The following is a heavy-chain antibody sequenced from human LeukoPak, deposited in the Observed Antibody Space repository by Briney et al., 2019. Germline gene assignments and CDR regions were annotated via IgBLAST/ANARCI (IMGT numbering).Heavy chain of an antibody. CDR3: ATAPFPYGGYDY. D-gene: IGHD5-12*01. J-gene: IGHJ4*02. CDR2: ISGSGGST. CDR1: GFTFSSYA. Sequence: GGSLRLSCAASGFTFSSYAMSWVRQAPGKGLEWVSAISGSGGSTYYADSVKGRFTISRDNSKNTLYLQMNSLRAEDTAVYCCATAPFPYGGYDYWGQGTLVTVSS. V-gene: IGHV3-23*01.